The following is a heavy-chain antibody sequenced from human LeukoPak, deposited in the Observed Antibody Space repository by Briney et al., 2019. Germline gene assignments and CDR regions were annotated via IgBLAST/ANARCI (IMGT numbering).Heavy chain of an antibody. CDR3: ARWTGTTLDY. Sequence: GGSLRLSCAASGFTVSSKYMSWVRQAPGKGLEWVSVINSGGSTYYAGSVKGRFTISRDNSKNTLYLQMNSLRAEDTALYYCARWTGTTLDYWGQGTLVTVSS. CDR2: INSGGST. V-gene: IGHV3-66*01. D-gene: IGHD1-7*01. J-gene: IGHJ4*02. CDR1: GFTVSSKY.